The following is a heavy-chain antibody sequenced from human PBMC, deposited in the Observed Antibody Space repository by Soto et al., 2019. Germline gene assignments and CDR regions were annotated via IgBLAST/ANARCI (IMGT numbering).Heavy chain of an antibody. CDR1: GGSISSSSYY. V-gene: IGHV4-39*07. J-gene: IGHJ6*02. CDR3: ARGRYDFWFGYPYYDYCYGHYV. Sequence: SETLSLTCTGSGGSISSSSYYWGWIRQPPGKGLEWIGEINHSGSTNYNPSLKSRVTISVDTSKNQFSLKLSSVTAADTAVYYWARGRYDFWFGYPYYDYCYGHYVSSQGTSVPVSS. CDR2: INHSGST. D-gene: IGHD3-3*01.